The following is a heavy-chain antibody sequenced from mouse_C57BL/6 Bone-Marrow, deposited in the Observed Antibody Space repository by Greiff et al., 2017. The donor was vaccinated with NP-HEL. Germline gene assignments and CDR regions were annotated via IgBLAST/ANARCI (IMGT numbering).Heavy chain of an antibody. J-gene: IGHJ4*01. CDR3: ARRGRDYFYAMDY. V-gene: IGHV5-6*01. Sequence: EVQGVESGGDLVKPGGSLKLSCAASGFPFSSYGLSWVRQTPVKRLEWVATISSGGSYTYYPDSVKGRFTISRDNAKNTLYLRMSSLKSEDTAMYYCARRGRDYFYAMDYWGQGTSVTVSS. D-gene: IGHD1-1*01. CDR1: GFPFSSYG. CDR2: ISSGGSYT.